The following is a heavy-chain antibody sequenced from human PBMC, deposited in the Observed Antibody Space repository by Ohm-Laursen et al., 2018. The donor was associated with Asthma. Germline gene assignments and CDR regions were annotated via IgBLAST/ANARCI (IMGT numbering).Heavy chain of an antibody. CDR3: AAWGSENF. CDR1: GYTFSRYS. Sequence: GSLRLSCTASGYTFSRYSIHWVRQIPGKGLGWLANIKQDGSEKYYVDSVKGRFTISRDNAKDSLSLQMNSLRVEDTAVYYCAAWGSENFWGQGTLVTVS. D-gene: IGHD7-27*01. J-gene: IGHJ4*02. V-gene: IGHV3-7*01. CDR2: IKQDGSEK.